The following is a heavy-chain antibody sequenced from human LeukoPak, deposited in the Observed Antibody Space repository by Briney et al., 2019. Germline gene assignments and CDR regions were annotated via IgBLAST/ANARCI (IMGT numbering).Heavy chain of an antibody. Sequence: GGSLRLSCAASGFTFSTYSMNWVRQAPGKGLEWVSSISSSGSYIYYADSVKGRFTISRDNAKNSLYLQMTSLRAEDTAVYYCARDIGEWFGERWAFDDYWGQGTLVTVSS. J-gene: IGHJ4*02. CDR1: GFTFSTYS. V-gene: IGHV3-21*01. D-gene: IGHD3-10*01. CDR2: ISSSGSYI. CDR3: ARDIGEWFGERWAFDDY.